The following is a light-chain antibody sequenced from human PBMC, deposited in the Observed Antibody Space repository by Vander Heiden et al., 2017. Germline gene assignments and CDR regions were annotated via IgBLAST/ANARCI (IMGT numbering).Light chain of an antibody. CDR1: QSISSY. Sequence: DIQMTQSPSSLSASVGDRVTITCRASQSISSYLNWYHQKPGKAPKLLIYAASSLQSGVPSRFSGSGSGTDFTLTISSRQPEDFATYYCQQRYSTPITLGGGTKVEIK. CDR2: AAS. V-gene: IGKV1-39*01. CDR3: QQRYSTPIT. J-gene: IGKJ4*01.